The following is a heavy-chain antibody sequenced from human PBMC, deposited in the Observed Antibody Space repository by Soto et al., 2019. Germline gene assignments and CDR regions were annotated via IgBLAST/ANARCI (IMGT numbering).Heavy chain of an antibody. V-gene: IGHV3-7*01. CDR3: ARGVISSVAGISAPYYGMDV. Sequence: GGSLRLSCAASGFTFSSYWMSWVRQAPGKGLEWVANIKQDGSEKYYVDSVKGRFTISRDNAKNSLYLQMNSLRAEDTAVYYCARGVISSVAGISAPYYGMDVWGQGTTVTVSS. CDR1: GFTFSSYW. D-gene: IGHD6-19*01. J-gene: IGHJ6*02. CDR2: IKQDGSEK.